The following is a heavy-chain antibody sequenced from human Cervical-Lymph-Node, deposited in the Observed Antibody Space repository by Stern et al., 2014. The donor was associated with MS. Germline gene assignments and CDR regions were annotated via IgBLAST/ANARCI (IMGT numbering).Heavy chain of an antibody. V-gene: IGHV3-30*18. CDR1: GFTFSSYG. J-gene: IGHJ4*02. D-gene: IGHD2-2*03. Sequence: VQLVESGGGVVQPGRSLRLSCAASGFTFSSYGMHWVRQAPGKGLEWVAVISYDGSNKYYADSVKGRFTISRDNSKNTLYLQMNSLRAEDTAVYYCAKWMGDYYDYWGQGTLVTVSS. CDR2: ISYDGSNK. CDR3: AKWMGDYYDY.